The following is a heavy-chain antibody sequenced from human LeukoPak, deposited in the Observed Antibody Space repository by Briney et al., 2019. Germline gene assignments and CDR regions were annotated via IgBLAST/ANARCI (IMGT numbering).Heavy chain of an antibody. Sequence: GGSLRLSCAASGFTFSSYSMNWVRQAPGKGLEWVSYIDSSSGTIYYADSVKGRFTISRDNSKNSQYLQMNSLRAEDTAVYYCARVYYGSGSLHYYYYYMDVWGKGATVTISS. CDR2: IDSSSGTI. V-gene: IGHV3-48*04. CDR1: GFTFSSYS. J-gene: IGHJ6*03. D-gene: IGHD3-10*01. CDR3: ARVYYGSGSLHYYYYYMDV.